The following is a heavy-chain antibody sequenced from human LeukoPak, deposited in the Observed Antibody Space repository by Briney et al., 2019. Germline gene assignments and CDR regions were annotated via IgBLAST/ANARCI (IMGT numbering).Heavy chain of an antibody. CDR1: GYTFTGYY. CDR3: QVVVVVAATHEDDF. D-gene: IGHD2-15*01. CDR2: INPNSGGT. J-gene: IGHJ4*02. Sequence: ASVKVSCKASGYTFTGYYMHWVRQAPGQGLEWMGWINPNSGGTNYAQKFQGRVTMTRDTSISTAYMELSRLRSDDTAVYYCQVVVVVAATHEDDFWGQGTLVTVSS. V-gene: IGHV1-2*02.